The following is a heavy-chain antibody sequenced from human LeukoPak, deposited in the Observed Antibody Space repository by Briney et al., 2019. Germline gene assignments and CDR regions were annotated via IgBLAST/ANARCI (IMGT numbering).Heavy chain of an antibody. J-gene: IGHJ4*02. CDR3: ARDRRRGMYYDILTGHEDFDY. Sequence: ASVKVSCKASGYTFTSYGISWVRQAPGQGLEWMGWINTYNGNRNYAEKLQGRVTMTTDTSTSTAYMELRSLRSDDTAVYYCARDRRRGMYYDILTGHEDFDYWGQGTLVTVSS. CDR2: INTYNGNR. CDR1: GYTFTSYG. D-gene: IGHD3-9*01. V-gene: IGHV1-18*01.